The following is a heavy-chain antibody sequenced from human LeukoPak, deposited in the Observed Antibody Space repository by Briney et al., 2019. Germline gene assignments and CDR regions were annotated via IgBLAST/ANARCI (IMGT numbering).Heavy chain of an antibody. Sequence: SETLSLTCTVSGGSISSGDYYWSWIRQPPGKGLEWIGYIYYSGSTYCNPSLKSRVTISVDTSKNQFSLKLSSVTAADTAVYYCAREEFYYGSGSYYYYGMDVWGKGTTVTVSS. D-gene: IGHD3-10*01. J-gene: IGHJ6*04. V-gene: IGHV4-30-4*01. CDR3: AREEFYYGSGSYYYYGMDV. CDR1: GGSISSGDYY. CDR2: IYYSGST.